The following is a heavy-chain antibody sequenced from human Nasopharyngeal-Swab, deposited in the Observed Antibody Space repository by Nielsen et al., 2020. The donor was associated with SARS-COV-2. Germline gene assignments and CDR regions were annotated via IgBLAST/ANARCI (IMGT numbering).Heavy chain of an antibody. D-gene: IGHD6-19*01. CDR3: AKEAVAGPDY. CDR1: GFTFSSYG. V-gene: IGHV3-30*18. J-gene: IGHJ4*02. Sequence: SCAASGFTFSSYGMHWVRQAPGKGLEWVAVISYDGSNKYYADSVKGRFTISRDNSKNTLYLQMNSLRAEDTAVYYCAKEAVAGPDYWGQGTLVTVSS. CDR2: ISYDGSNK.